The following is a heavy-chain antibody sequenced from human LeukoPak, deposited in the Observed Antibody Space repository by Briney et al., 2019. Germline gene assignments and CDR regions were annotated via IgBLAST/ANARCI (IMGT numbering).Heavy chain of an antibody. Sequence: GGSLRLSCSASGFTFSSYAMHWVRQAPGKGLEYVSAISSNGGSTYYADSVKGRFTISRDNSKNTLYLQMSSLRTEDTAVYYCASPYSGYDYNFDHWGQGTLVTVSS. V-gene: IGHV3-64D*06. CDR3: ASPYSGYDYNFDH. D-gene: IGHD5-12*01. J-gene: IGHJ4*02. CDR1: GFTFSSYA. CDR2: ISSNGGST.